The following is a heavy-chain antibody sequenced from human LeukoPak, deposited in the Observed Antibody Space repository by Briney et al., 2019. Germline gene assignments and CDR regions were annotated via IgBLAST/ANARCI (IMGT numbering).Heavy chain of an antibody. CDR3: TKDRRELPKRNYMDV. D-gene: IGHD1-26*01. V-gene: IGHV3-23*01. CDR1: GFTFSSYA. CDR2: ISGSGVSGAGT. Sequence: GGSLRLSCVASGFTFSSYAMSWVRQAPGKGLEWVSGISGSGVSGAGTYYADSVKGRFTISRDNSKNTLYLQMNSLRAEDTAEYYCTKDRRELPKRNYMDVWGKGTTVTVSS. J-gene: IGHJ6*03.